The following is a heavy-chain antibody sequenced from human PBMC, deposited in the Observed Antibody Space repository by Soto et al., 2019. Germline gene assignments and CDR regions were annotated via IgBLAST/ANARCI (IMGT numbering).Heavy chain of an antibody. CDR1: GGSISSYY. V-gene: IGHV4-59*01. CDR2: IYYSGST. Sequence: QVQLQESGPGLVKPSETLSLTCTVSGGSISSYYWSWIRQPPGKGLEWIGYIYYSGSTNYNPSLTSRGTISVETYKKQLSMKLSSVTAADTAVYYCARWWGYYFDYWGQGTLVTVSS. D-gene: IGHD2-15*01. CDR3: ARWWGYYFDY. J-gene: IGHJ4*02.